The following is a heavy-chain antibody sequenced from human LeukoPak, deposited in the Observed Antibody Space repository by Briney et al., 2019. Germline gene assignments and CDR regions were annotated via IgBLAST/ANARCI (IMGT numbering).Heavy chain of an antibody. CDR2: IYSSGDT. D-gene: IGHD3-16*02. V-gene: IGHV4-31*03. CDR3: ARSRRTLYRADVFDI. J-gene: IGHJ3*02. Sequence: PSQTLSLTCTVSGGSITSGTYYWTWIRHHPGKGLEWIGYIYSSGDTQYNPSLRSRVTMSVDTSKSQFSLKLSSVTAADTAVYFCARSRRTLYRADVFDIWRQGTMVTV. CDR1: GGSITSGTYY.